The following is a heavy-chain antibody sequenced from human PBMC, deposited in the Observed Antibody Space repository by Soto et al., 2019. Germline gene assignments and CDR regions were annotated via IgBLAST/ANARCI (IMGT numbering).Heavy chain of an antibody. J-gene: IGHJ4*02. Sequence: GGSLRLSCAASGFPFRNYWMSWVRQAAGRGLEWVANTNRDGSQAYYVGSVKGRFTISRDNAKNSIYLQMDGLRADDTAVYYCVTDAQNSEWLTLGYWGQGTLVTVSS. D-gene: IGHD3-9*01. CDR2: TNRDGSQA. V-gene: IGHV3-7*01. CDR1: GFPFRNYW. CDR3: VTDAQNSEWLTLGY.